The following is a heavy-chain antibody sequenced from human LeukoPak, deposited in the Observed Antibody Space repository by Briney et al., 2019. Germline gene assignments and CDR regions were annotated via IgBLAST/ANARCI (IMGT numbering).Heavy chain of an antibody. D-gene: IGHD1-1*01. J-gene: IGHJ3*02. V-gene: IGHV3-23*01. CDR3: ARSRPATGTSRHPFDI. Sequence: GGTLRLSCAASGFTFSGYGMSWVRQAPGKGLEWGSAISDSGGVTKYADSVKGRFTISRDNSKNTLYLQMDSLRAEDTAVYYCARSRPATGTSRHPFDIWGQGTVVTVSS. CDR1: GFTFSGYG. CDR2: ISDSGGVT.